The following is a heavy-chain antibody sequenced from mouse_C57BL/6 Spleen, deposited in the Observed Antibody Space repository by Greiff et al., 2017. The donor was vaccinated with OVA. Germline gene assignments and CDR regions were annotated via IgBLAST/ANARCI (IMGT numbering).Heavy chain of an antibody. D-gene: IGHD1-1*01. Sequence: DVQLVESEGGLVQPGSSMKLSCTASEFTFSDYYMAWVRQVPEKGLEWVANINYDGSSTYYLDSLKSRFIISRDNAKNILYLQMSSLKSEDTATYYCARDWGYYGRWYFDVWGTGTTVTVSS. CDR3: ARDWGYYGRWYFDV. J-gene: IGHJ1*03. V-gene: IGHV5-16*01. CDR1: EFTFSDYY. CDR2: INYDGSST.